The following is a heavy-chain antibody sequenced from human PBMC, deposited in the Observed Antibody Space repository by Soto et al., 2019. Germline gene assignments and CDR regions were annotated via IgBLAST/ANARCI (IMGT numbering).Heavy chain of an antibody. D-gene: IGHD6-19*01. V-gene: IGHV4-34*01. CDR2: IKHSGST. J-gene: IGHJ4*02. Sequence: QVPLQHGCAGLLKPSETLSLTGAVYGWSFSGYYWSWIRQPPGKGLEWIGEIKHSGSTNYNPSLRSRVTIAVDTSKNQFSRKLSSVTATDPAVYYCARLYRRGLWYFDYWGQGTLVTVSS. CDR3: ARLYRRGLWYFDY. CDR1: GWSFSGYY.